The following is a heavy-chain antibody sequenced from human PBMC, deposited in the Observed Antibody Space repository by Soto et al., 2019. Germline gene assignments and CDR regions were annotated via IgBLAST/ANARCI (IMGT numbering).Heavy chain of an antibody. Sequence: QITLKESGPTRVRPTQTLALTCTFSGFSLTTSGVGVGWIRKTPGKALEWLAVFYWDDDKRYSPSLKSRLTITKDTSKNQVVLTMADMDPVDTATYFCAHRGYMYGNWDHGYFDYWGQGTLVTVSS. CDR2: FYWDDDK. V-gene: IGHV2-5*02. CDR1: GFSLTTSGVG. D-gene: IGHD5-18*01. J-gene: IGHJ4*02. CDR3: AHRGYMYGNWDHGYFDY.